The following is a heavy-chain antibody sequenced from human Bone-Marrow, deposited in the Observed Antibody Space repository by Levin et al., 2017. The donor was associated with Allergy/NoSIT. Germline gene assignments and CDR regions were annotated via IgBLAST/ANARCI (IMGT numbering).Heavy chain of an antibody. CDR1: GGTFSNYA. V-gene: IGHV1-69*06. CDR2: IITLFETA. CDR3: ARRYYYDSSGYYLEYDGFEI. Sequence: ASVKVSCKASGGTFSNYAISWVRQAPGQGLEWMGGIITLFETANYAQKFQGRVTITADKSTSTAYMELSSLRSEDTAVYYCARRYYYDSSGYYLEYDGFEIWGQGTMVTVSS. D-gene: IGHD3-22*01. J-gene: IGHJ3*02.